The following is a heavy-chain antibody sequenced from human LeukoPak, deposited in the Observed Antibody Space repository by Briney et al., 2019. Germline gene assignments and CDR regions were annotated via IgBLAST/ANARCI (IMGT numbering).Heavy chain of an antibody. CDR1: GFTFSSYE. J-gene: IGHJ3*02. D-gene: IGHD1-26*01. Sequence: GGSLRLSCAASGFTFSSYEMNWVRQAPGKGLEWVSYISSSGSTIYYADSVKGRFTISRDNAKNSLYLQVNSLRAEDTAVYYCAREGGLDAFDIWGQGTMVTVSS. CDR2: ISSSGSTI. CDR3: AREGGLDAFDI. V-gene: IGHV3-48*03.